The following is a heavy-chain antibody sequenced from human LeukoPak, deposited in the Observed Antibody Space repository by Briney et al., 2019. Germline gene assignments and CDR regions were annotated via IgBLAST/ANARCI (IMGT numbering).Heavy chain of an antibody. Sequence: PSETLSLTCTVSGGSISSSSYYWGWIRQPPGRGLEWIGSIYYSGSTYYNPSLKSRVTISVDTSKNQFSLKLSSVTAADTAVYYCARDGAGSGSNERDFDYWAREPWSPSPQ. CDR3: ARDGAGSGSNERDFDY. V-gene: IGHV4-39*07. CDR1: GGSISSSSYY. D-gene: IGHD1-26*01. J-gene: IGHJ4*02. CDR2: IYYSGST.